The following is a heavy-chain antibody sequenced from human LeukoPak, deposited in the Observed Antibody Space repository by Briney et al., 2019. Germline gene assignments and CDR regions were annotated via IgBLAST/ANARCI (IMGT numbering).Heavy chain of an antibody. J-gene: IGHJ2*01. CDR1: GGSISSSSYY. D-gene: IGHD5-24*01. V-gene: IGHV4-39*01. CDR3: ARMARPRYFDL. Sequence: KPSETLSLTCTVSGGSISSSSYYWGWIRQPPGKGLEWIGSIYYSGSTYYNPSLKSRVTISVDTSKNQFSLKLSSVTAADTAVYYCARMARPRYFDLWGRGTLVTVSS. CDR2: IYYSGST.